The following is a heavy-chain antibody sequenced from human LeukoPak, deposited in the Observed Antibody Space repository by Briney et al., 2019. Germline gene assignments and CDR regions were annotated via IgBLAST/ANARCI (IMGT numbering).Heavy chain of an antibody. CDR3: ARRTTVVAPAPFDH. Sequence: PGASLRLSCAASGFSFSIYAMSWVRQAPGKGLEWVSAISPGGDTIYYLDSVKGRFTISRDNSKNTLYLQMNSLRAEDTAVYYCARRTTVVAPAPFDHWGQETLVTVSS. J-gene: IGHJ4*02. CDR2: ISPGGDTI. D-gene: IGHD4-23*01. CDR1: GFSFSIYA. V-gene: IGHV3-23*01.